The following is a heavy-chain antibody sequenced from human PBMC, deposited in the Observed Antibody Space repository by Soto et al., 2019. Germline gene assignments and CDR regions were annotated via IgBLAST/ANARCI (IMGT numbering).Heavy chain of an antibody. V-gene: IGHV3-48*02. CDR2: ISSTSGTL. CDR3: ARGIREGNYADFDL. CDR1: GFTLNTYS. J-gene: IGHJ3*01. Sequence: GSLRLSCAASGFTLNTYSMNWVRQVPGKGLEWVSYISSTSGTLYYADSVKGRFTISRDNAQNSLFLQMNSLRDEDTAVYYCARGIREGNYADFDLWRQGTMVTVSS. D-gene: IGHD4-4*01.